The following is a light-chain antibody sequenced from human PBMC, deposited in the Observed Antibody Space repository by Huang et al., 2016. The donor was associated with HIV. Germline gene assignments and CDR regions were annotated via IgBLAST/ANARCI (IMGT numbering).Light chain of an antibody. CDR2: DTS. J-gene: IGKJ2*01. V-gene: IGKV3-11*01. CDR1: QSVSSY. Sequence: ELVLTQSPATLSLSPGQRATLSCRASQSVSSYLAWYQQKPGQAPRLIIYDTSKRATGVPARVSGSGSGTDFTLTINRLEPEYFAVYYCQQHSNWPLLGQGTKLEI. CDR3: QQHSNWPL.